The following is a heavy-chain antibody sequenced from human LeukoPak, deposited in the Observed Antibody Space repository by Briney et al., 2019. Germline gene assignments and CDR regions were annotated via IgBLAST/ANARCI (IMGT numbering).Heavy chain of an antibody. Sequence: GGSLRLSCAASGXTFSSYWMHWVRQAPGKGLVWVSRINSDGSSTSYADSVKGRFTISRDNAKNTLYLQMNSLRAEDTAVYYCARAAFGGYSSSWFPKNWFDPWGQGILVTVSS. D-gene: IGHD6-13*01. CDR1: GXTFSSYW. V-gene: IGHV3-74*01. J-gene: IGHJ5*02. CDR2: INSDGSST. CDR3: ARAAFGGYSSSWFPKNWFDP.